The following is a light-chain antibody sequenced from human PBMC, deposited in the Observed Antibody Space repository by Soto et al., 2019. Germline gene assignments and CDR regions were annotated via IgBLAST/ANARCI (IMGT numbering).Light chain of an antibody. CDR3: PQYGSPPWT. V-gene: IGKV3-20*01. Sequence: EIVLTQSPGTLSLSPGERATLSCRASQSITSNYLAWYQQKPGQAPRLLIYLASNRAAGIPDRFSGSGSGADFTLTINRLEPEDFAVYLCPQYGSPPWTFGQGTKVDIK. CDR1: QSITSNY. CDR2: LAS. J-gene: IGKJ1*01.